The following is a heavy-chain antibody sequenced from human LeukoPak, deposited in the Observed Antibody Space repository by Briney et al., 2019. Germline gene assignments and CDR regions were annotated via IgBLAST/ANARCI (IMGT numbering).Heavy chain of an antibody. CDR1: GFTFSNYC. J-gene: IGHJ4*02. Sequence: PGGSLRLSCAASGFTFSNYCMHWVRQAPGKGLEWVAVIWYDGSNKYYADSVKGRFTISRDDSKSTLYLQMNSLRAEDTAVYYCARDVRDGTLDYWGQGTLVTVSS. CDR2: IWYDGSNK. D-gene: IGHD5-24*01. CDR3: ARDVRDGTLDY. V-gene: IGHV3-33*01.